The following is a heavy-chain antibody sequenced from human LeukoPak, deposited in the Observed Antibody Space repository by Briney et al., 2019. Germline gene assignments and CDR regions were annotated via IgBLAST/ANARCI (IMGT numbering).Heavy chain of an antibody. CDR1: GFSFTDYY. CDR2: INSYSNYT. CDR3: ATHYYDSRGYDVGYYFDY. D-gene: IGHD3-22*01. J-gene: IGHJ4*02. Sequence: GGSLRLSCAASGFSFTDYYMSWIRQAPGKGLEWVSFINSYSNYTNYADSVKGRFSISRDNAKSPLYLQMNSLRAEDTAVYYCATHYYDSRGYDVGYYFDYWGQGTLVTVSS. V-gene: IGHV3-11*06.